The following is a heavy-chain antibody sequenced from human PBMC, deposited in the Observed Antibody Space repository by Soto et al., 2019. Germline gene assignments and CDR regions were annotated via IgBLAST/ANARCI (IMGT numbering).Heavy chain of an antibody. Sequence: QVQLQQWGAGLLKPSETLSLTCAAYGESLSTYFWTRIRQPPGKGLEWIGEVNYSGGRTIYNPSLKSRITISMDPSKDQFSLKLSSVTAEDTAIYYCGSGRGYTWTFGGQGTLVTVSS. CDR1: GESLSTYF. J-gene: IGHJ4*02. V-gene: IGHV4-34*01. D-gene: IGHD5-12*01. CDR2: VNYSGGRT. CDR3: GSGRGYTWTF.